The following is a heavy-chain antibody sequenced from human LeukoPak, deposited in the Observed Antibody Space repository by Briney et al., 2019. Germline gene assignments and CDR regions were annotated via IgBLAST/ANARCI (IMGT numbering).Heavy chain of an antibody. CDR2: INAGNGNT. J-gene: IGHJ3*02. D-gene: IGHD3-10*01. V-gene: IGHV1-3*01. CDR3: ATLSTLLWFGEDRLRDI. Sequence: ASVKVSCKASGYTFTSYAMHWVRQAPGQRLEWMGWINAGNGNTKYSQKFQGRVTITRDTSASTAYMELSSLRSEDTAVYYCATLSTLLWFGEDRLRDIWGQGTMVTVSS. CDR1: GYTFTSYA.